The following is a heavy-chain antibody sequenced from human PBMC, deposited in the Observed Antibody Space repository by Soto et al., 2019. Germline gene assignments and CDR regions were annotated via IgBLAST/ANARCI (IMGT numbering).Heavy chain of an antibody. CDR2: INCDSGGT. CDR3: TRDLVGYEAFEI. V-gene: IGHV1-2*02. J-gene: IGHJ3*02. D-gene: IGHD2-15*01. CDR1: GYTFTDYY. Sequence: QVQLVQSGADLKKPGASVKVSCEASGYTFTDYYIHWVRQAPGQGLEWMGRINCDSGGTTYAQKFQGGVTMTRDTSINTVYLELSRLTSNDTAIYYCTRDLVGYEAFEIWGQGTMVAVSS.